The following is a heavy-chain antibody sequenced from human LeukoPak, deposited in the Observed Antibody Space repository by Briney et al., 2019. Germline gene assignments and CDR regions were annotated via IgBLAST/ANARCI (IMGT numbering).Heavy chain of an antibody. Sequence: GGSLRLSCAASGFTFNSYAMSWVRQAPGKGLEWVSAISGSGGSTFYADSVKGRFTISRDNSKNTLSLQMNSLRAEGTAVYYCAKAQDPIAAAGTSPFDYWGQGTLVTVSS. V-gene: IGHV3-23*01. D-gene: IGHD6-13*01. J-gene: IGHJ4*02. CDR2: ISGSGGST. CDR1: GFTFNSYA. CDR3: AKAQDPIAAAGTSPFDY.